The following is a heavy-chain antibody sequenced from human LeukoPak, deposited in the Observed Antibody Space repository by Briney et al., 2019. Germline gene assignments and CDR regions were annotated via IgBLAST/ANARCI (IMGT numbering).Heavy chain of an antibody. CDR2: ISGSGGST. D-gene: IGHD2-2*01. V-gene: IGHV3-23*01. J-gene: IGHJ4*02. CDR1: GFTFSSYA. Sequence: GGSLRLSCAASGFTFSSYAMSWVRQAPGKGLEWVSAISGSGGSTYYADSVKGRFTISRDNSKNTLYLQMNSLRAEDTAVYYCAKGVVPAAGGQYYFDYWGQGTLVTVSS. CDR3: AKGVVPAAGGQYYFDY.